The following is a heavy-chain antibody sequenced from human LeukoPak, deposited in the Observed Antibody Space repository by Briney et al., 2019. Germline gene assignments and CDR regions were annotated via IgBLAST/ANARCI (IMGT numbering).Heavy chain of an antibody. J-gene: IGHJ2*01. Sequence: PGGSLRLSCAASGFTFSSFEVNWVRQAPGKGLEWLSYISASGSGSTIYYADSVKGRFTISRGNAKNSLYLQMNSLRAEDTAVYYCAREDYYDSLGYFDLWGRGTLVTVSS. V-gene: IGHV3-48*03. CDR1: GFTFSSFE. D-gene: IGHD3-22*01. CDR3: AREDYYDSLGYFDL. CDR2: ISASGSGSTI.